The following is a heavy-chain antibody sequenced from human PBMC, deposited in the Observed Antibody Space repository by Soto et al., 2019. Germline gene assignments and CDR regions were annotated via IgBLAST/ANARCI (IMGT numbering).Heavy chain of an antibody. CDR2: ISGSGGST. Sequence: EVQLLESGGDLVQPGGSLRLSCAASGFTFTTYAMTWVRQAPGKGLEWVSAISGSGGSTYYADSVKGRFTISRDNSKNTLYLQMNSLRTEYTAVYYCAKDKDTTFSPQDYWGQGTLVTGSS. CDR1: GFTFTTYA. J-gene: IGHJ4*02. V-gene: IGHV3-23*01. CDR3: AKDKDTTFSPQDY. D-gene: IGHD2-15*01.